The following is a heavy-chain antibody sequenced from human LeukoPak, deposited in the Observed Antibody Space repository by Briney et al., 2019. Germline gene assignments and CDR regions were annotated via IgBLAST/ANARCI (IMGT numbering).Heavy chain of an antibody. J-gene: IGHJ4*02. CDR3: ARDYDSSGHNY. V-gene: IGHV3-11*04. CDR1: GFTFSDYY. D-gene: IGHD3-22*01. Sequence: GGSLRLSCAASGFTFSDYYVSWLRQAPGKGLDWVSYISSSGSTRYYADSVKGRFTISRDNAKNSLYLQMNSLRAEDTAVYYCARDYDSSGHNYWGQGTLVTDSS. CDR2: ISSSGSTR.